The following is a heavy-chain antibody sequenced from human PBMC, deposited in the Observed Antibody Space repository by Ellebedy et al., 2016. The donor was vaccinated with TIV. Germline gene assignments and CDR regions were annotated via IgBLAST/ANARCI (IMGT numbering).Heavy chain of an antibody. CDR1: GGTFSTSA. CDR2: IIPLFGAA. Sequence: AASVKVSCKASGGTFSTSAINWVRQAPGQGLDWLGGIIPLFGAASYAQKFQGRVTITADESTSTVYMELSSLRSEDTALYYCARTHSSGWYFFDYWGQGTLVTVSS. CDR3: ARTHSSGWYFFDY. D-gene: IGHD6-19*01. J-gene: IGHJ4*02. V-gene: IGHV1-69*13.